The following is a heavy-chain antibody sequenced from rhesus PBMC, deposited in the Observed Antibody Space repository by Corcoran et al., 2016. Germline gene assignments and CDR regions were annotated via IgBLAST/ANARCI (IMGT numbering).Heavy chain of an antibody. Sequence: QVQLQESGPGLVKPSEPLSLTCAVSGGSFSGYYLGWIRQHPGKGLEGSGCISGSSGSTAYNPSLKSRVTISTDTSKNQFSLKLSSVTAADTAVYYCARDRATIFGLAHQFDYWGQGVLVTVSS. V-gene: IGHV4-165*01. D-gene: IGHD3-3*01. CDR2: ISGSSGST. CDR1: GGSFSGYY. J-gene: IGHJ4*01. CDR3: ARDRATIFGLAHQFDY.